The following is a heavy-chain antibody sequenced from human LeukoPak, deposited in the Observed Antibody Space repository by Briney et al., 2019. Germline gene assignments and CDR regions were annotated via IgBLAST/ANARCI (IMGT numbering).Heavy chain of an antibody. V-gene: IGHV4-59*01. CDR1: GGSISIYY. CDR2: VYNSGST. CDR3: ARDRAEYCSGGSCYSDYYYYGMDV. Sequence: PSETLSLTCTVSGGSISIYYWSWIRQPPGKGLEWIGYVYNSGSTDYNPSLKSRVTISVDTSKNQFSLKLSSVTAADTAVYYCARDRAEYCSGGSCYSDYYYYGMDVWGQGTTVTVSS. D-gene: IGHD2-15*01. J-gene: IGHJ6*02.